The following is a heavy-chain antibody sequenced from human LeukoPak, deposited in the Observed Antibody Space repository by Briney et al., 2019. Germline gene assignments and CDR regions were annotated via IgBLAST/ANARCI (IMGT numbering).Heavy chain of an antibody. J-gene: IGHJ4*02. V-gene: IGHV3-23*01. CDR1: GFTFSNYA. D-gene: IGHD3-22*01. Sequence: GGSLRLSCAASGFTFSNYAMSWVRQAPGKGLEWVSGISNSGNTYYADSVKGRFTISRDNSKNTVYLQMNSLRAEDTAVYYCARDPYYYDSSGYYPFDYWGQGTLVTVSS. CDR3: ARDPYYYDSSGYYPFDY. CDR2: ISNSGNT.